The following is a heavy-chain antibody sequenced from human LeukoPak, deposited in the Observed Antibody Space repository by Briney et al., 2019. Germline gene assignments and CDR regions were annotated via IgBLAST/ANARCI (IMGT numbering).Heavy chain of an antibody. CDR2: IIPIFGTA. Sequence: ASVKVSCKASGGTFSSYAISWVRQAPGQGLEWMGGIIPIFGTANYAQKFQGRVTITADKSMSTAYMELSSLRSEDTAVYYCASQAYDSSGYSPFGAFDIWGQGTMVTVSS. CDR1: GGTFSSYA. D-gene: IGHD3-22*01. V-gene: IGHV1-69*06. J-gene: IGHJ3*02. CDR3: ASQAYDSSGYSPFGAFDI.